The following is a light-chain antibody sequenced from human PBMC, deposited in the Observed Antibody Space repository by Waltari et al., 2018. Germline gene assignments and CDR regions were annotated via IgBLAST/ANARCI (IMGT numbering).Light chain of an antibody. J-gene: IGLJ3*02. CDR1: SNDVGSSNF. Sequence: QSALTQPASVSGSPGQSATISCTGTSNDVGSSNFFSWYQQHPGKAPKLIIHDDTERPAVVSDRFSGSKSANGASLTISGLQAEDEAHYYCCAYAGKVFGGGTRLTVL. CDR2: DDT. CDR3: CAYAGKV. V-gene: IGLV2-23*01.